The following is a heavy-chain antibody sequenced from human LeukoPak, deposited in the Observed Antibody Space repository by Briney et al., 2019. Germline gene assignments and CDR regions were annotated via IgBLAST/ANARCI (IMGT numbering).Heavy chain of an antibody. V-gene: IGHV4-61*02. J-gene: IGHJ5*02. CDR1: GGSISSGSYY. CDR2: IYRSGSS. D-gene: IGHD3-10*01. Sequence: PSQTLSLTCTVSGGSISSGSYYWNWIRQPAGKGLEWIGRIYRSGSSNYKPSLKSRVTVSVDTSKNQFSLKLSSVTAADTAVYYCAREGLNMVRGVIPMEAWGWFDPWGQGTLVTVSS. CDR3: AREGLNMVRGVIPMEAWGWFDP.